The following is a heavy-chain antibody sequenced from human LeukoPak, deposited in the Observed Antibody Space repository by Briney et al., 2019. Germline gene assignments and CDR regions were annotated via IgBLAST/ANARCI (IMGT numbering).Heavy chain of an antibody. CDR2: INPSGGST. J-gene: IGHJ4*02. D-gene: IGHD1-1*01. CDR1: GYTFTSYY. Sequence: ASVKVSCKASGYTFTSYYMHWVRQAPGQGLERMGIINPSGGSTSYAQKFQGRVTMTRNTSASTGYMELSSLRSEDTAVYYCARDLRDTTGTPDYWGQGTLVTVSS. V-gene: IGHV1-46*03. CDR3: ARDLRDTTGTPDY.